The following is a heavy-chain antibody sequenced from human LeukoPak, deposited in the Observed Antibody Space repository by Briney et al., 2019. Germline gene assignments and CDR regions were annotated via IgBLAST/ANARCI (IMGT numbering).Heavy chain of an antibody. D-gene: IGHD2-15*01. V-gene: IGHV5-51*01. CDR2: IYPGDSDT. J-gene: IGHJ4*02. CDR3: ARHSAGYCSGGSCYPQL. CDR1: GYSFTSYW. Sequence: GESLKISCKGSGYSFTSYWIGWVRQMPGKGLEGMGIIYPGDSDTRYSPSFQGQVTISADKSISTAYLQWSSLKASDTAMYYCARHSAGYCSGGSCYPQLWGQGTLVTVSS.